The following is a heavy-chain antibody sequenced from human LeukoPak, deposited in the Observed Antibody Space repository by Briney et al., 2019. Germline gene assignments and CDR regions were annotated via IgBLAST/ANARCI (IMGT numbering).Heavy chain of an antibody. D-gene: IGHD3-9*01. Sequence: GGSLRLSCAASRFTFSTYAMHWVRQAPGKGLEWVAVISYDGSNTYYADSVRGRFTISRDNSKNTLYLQMNSLRAEDTAVYYCARAAQYYDILTGYYNPSFFDYWGQGTLVTVSS. CDR2: ISYDGSNT. V-gene: IGHV3-30*03. J-gene: IGHJ4*02. CDR3: ARAAQYYDILTGYYNPSFFDY. CDR1: RFTFSTYA.